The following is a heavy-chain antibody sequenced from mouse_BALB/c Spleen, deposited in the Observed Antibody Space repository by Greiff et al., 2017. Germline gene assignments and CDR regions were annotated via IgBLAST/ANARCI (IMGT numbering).Heavy chain of an antibody. CDR3: ARSMVREDYYAMDY. D-gene: IGHD2-2*01. CDR2: IWSGGST. V-gene: IGHV2-2*02. CDR1: GFSLTSYG. Sequence: VQLQQSGPGLVQPSQSLSITCTVSGFSLTSYGVHWVRQSPGKGLEWLGVIWSGGSTDYNAAFISRLSISKDNSKSQVFFKMNSLQANDTAIYYCARSMVREDYYAMDYWGQGTSVTVSS. J-gene: IGHJ4*01.